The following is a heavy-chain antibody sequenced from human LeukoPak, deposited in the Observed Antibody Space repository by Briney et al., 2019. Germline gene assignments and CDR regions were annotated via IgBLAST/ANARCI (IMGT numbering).Heavy chain of an antibody. Sequence: SETLSLTCTVSGYSISSGYYWGWIRQPPGKGLEWIATIYHSGSTYYNPSLKSRVTISIDTSKNQFSLQLSSVTAADTAVYYCARDYDVLTAYPPTQLFAPWGQGTLVTVSS. D-gene: IGHD3-9*01. CDR1: GYSISSGYY. J-gene: IGHJ5*02. CDR2: IYHSGST. CDR3: ARDYDVLTAYPPTQLFAP. V-gene: IGHV4-38-2*02.